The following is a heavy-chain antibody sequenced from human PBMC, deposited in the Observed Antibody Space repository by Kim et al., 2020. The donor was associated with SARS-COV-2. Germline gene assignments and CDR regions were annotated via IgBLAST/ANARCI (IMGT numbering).Heavy chain of an antibody. CDR2: INHSGST. CDR1: GGSFSGYY. V-gene: IGHV4-34*01. Sequence: SETLSLTCAVYGGSFSGYYWSWIRQPPGKGLEWIGEINHSGSTNYNPSLKSRVTISIDTSKNQFSLKLSSVTAADTAVYYCARGIWLARYYYYYGMDVWGQGTTVTVSS. CDR3: ARGIWLARYYYYYGMDV. J-gene: IGHJ6*02. D-gene: IGHD6-19*01.